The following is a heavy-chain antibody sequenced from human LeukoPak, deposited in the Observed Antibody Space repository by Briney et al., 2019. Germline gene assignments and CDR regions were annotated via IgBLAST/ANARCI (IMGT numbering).Heavy chain of an antibody. V-gene: IGHV3-49*03. Sequence: GGSLRLSCTASGFTFGDYPMSWFRQAPGKGLEWLRYIRTKAYGETTEYAASVTGRFTISRDDSKSIAYLEKNSRKGGDLAFYYCTWAVQFLGDVFYIRGQGTMVTVSS. J-gene: IGHJ3*02. CDR2: IRTKAYGETT. D-gene: IGHD3-16*01. CDR1: GFTFGDYP. CDR3: TWAVQFLGDVFYI.